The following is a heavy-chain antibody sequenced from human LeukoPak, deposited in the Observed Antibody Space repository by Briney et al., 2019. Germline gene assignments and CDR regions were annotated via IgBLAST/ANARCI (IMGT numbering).Heavy chain of an antibody. D-gene: IGHD2-2*02. Sequence: SETLSLTCTVSGGSINGYYWSWIRQPAGKGLEWIGRIYNSESVNYNPSLKSRVTMSIDTSKNQFSLKLNSVTAADTAVYYCARGPYCSSTSCYTNYYYYYYMDVWGKGTTVTVSS. CDR3: ARGPYCSSTSCYTNYYYYYYMDV. CDR2: IYNSESV. J-gene: IGHJ6*03. V-gene: IGHV4-4*07. CDR1: GGSINGYY.